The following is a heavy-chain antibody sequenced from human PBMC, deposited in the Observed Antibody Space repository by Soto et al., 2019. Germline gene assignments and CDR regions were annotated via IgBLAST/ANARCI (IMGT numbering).Heavy chain of an antibody. Sequence: QVQLVESGGGVVQPGRSLRLSCAASGFNFSSYGMHWVRQAPGKGLEWVAVISYDGSNKYYADSVKGRFTISRDNSKNTLYLQMNSLRAEDTAVYYCAKRGTVTTYWDYYYMDVWGKGTTVTVSS. V-gene: IGHV3-30*18. CDR1: GFNFSSYG. CDR3: AKRGTVTTYWDYYYMDV. J-gene: IGHJ6*03. D-gene: IGHD4-17*01. CDR2: ISYDGSNK.